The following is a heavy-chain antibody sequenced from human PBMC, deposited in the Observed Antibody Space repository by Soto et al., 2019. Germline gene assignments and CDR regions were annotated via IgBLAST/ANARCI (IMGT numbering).Heavy chain of an antibody. Sequence: QLQLQESGPGLVKPSEALSLTCTVSGGSISSSGHYWGWIRQTPGKGLEWIGDIFYSGGTHYNASFRSRVSISVDSSKNQLSLKVTSVIDADAAVYYCARRSYGSGVDLWGRGTLVTVSS. J-gene: IGHJ5*02. D-gene: IGHD3-10*01. CDR3: ARRSYGSGVDL. CDR2: IFYSGGT. CDR1: GGSISSSGHY. V-gene: IGHV4-39*01.